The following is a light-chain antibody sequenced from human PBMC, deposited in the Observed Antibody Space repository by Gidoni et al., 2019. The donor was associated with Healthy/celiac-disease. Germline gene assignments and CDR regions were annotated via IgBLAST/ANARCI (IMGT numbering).Light chain of an antibody. CDR3: HQYNNCHPWT. CDR2: GAS. CDR1: QSVSSN. V-gene: IGKV3-15*01. Sequence: EIVMTQSPATLSVSPGERATRSCRASQSVSSNVAWYQQKPDQAPRLLIYGASTRATGIPARFSGSGSSTEFTLTISSLQSEDFAVYYCHQYNNCHPWTFGQGTKVEIK. J-gene: IGKJ1*01.